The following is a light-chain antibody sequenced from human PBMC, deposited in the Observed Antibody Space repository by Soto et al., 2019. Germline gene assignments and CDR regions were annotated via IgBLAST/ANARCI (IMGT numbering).Light chain of an antibody. CDR1: QSVRSN. Sequence: EIEMPQSPATMSVSPGETATLSCRASQSVRSNLAWYQQKPGQAPRLLIYGASTRATGVPARVSGSASGTEFTLTISSLQSEDFAVYSCHQYNTWPPTFGQGTKVEIK. J-gene: IGKJ1*01. CDR3: HQYNTWPPT. V-gene: IGKV3-15*01. CDR2: GAS.